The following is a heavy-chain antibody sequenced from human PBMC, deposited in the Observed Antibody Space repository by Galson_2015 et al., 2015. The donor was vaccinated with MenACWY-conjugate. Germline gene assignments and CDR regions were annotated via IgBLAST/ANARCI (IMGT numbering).Heavy chain of an antibody. Sequence: SLRLSCAASGFTFGTYGIHWVRQAPAKGLEWVALIWDDGSYKYYADSVKGRFIISRDNSKNTLYLQMNSLRAEDTAVYYCARVFDTWYMDVWGKGTTVTVSS. D-gene: IGHD3-3*01. CDR3: ARVFDTWYMDV. J-gene: IGHJ6*03. CDR1: GFTFGTYG. V-gene: IGHV3-33*08. CDR2: IWDDGSYK.